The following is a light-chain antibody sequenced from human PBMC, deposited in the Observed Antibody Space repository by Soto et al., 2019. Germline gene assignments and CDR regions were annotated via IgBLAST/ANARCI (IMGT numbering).Light chain of an antibody. J-gene: IGLJ2*01. CDR1: SSDFGGYKY. CDR3: CSYTSGSTLVL. CDR2: EVS. Sequence: QSVLTQPASVSGSPGQSITISCTGTSSDFGGYKYVSWYQQYPGKVPKLLIYEVSYRPSGVSNRFSGSKSGNTASLTISGLQAEDEADYYCCSYTSGSTLVLFGGGTKLTVL. V-gene: IGLV2-14*01.